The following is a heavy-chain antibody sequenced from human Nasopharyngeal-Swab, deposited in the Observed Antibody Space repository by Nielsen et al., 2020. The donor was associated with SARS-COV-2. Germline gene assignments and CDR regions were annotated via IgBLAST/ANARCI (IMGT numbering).Heavy chain of an antibody. V-gene: IGHV3-30-3*01. Sequence: GESLKISCAAPGFTFSSYAMHWVRQAPGKGLEWVAVISYDGSNKYYADSVKGRFTISRDNSKNTLYLQMNSLRAEDTAVYYCARGTGTPFDYWGQGTLVTVSS. CDR3: ARGTGTPFDY. CDR1: GFTFSSYA. D-gene: IGHD2-8*02. J-gene: IGHJ4*02. CDR2: ISYDGSNK.